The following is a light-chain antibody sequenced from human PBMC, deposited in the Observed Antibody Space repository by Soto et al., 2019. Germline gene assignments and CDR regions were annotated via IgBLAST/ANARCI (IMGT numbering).Light chain of an antibody. CDR3: ASWDDRLGAVI. V-gene: IGLV1-47*02. CDR1: SSNIGGTNY. CDR2: SYN. J-gene: IGLJ2*01. Sequence: QRVLTQPGSGCGTAGQRVFISCSGSSSNIGGTNYAYWYQQLPGAAPKLLMHSYNLRPSGVPERISGSKSGTSASLAISGLRSEDEAVYYCASWDDRLGAVIFGGGTKVTVL.